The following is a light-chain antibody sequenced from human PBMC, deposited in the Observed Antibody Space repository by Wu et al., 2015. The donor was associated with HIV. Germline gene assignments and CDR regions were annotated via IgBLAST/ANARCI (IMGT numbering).Light chain of an antibody. CDR3: QQRYKWPIT. J-gene: IGKJ5*01. V-gene: IGKV3-11*01. Sequence: EIVMTQSPATLSVSPGERATLSCRASQSVSSNLAWYQQKPGQAPRLLIYDASNRATGITARFSGSGSGTDFTLTISRLEPEDFAVYYCQQRYKWPITFGQGTRLE. CDR1: QSVSSN. CDR2: DAS.